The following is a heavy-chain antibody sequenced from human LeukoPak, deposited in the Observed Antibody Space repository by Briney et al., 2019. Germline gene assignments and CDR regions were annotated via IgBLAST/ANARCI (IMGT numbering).Heavy chain of an antibody. J-gene: IGHJ4*02. V-gene: IGHV3-23*01. D-gene: IGHD2-8*01. CDR1: GFTFSSYG. Sequence: PGGSLSLFCAASGFTFSSYGTSWARHAPGKGLEWVSVISGSGGSTNYADSVKGRLTNSRNNSKNTLYLQMNSLRAEDTAVYYCARRCTDFDYWGQGTLVTVSS. CDR2: ISGSGGST. CDR3: ARRCTDFDY.